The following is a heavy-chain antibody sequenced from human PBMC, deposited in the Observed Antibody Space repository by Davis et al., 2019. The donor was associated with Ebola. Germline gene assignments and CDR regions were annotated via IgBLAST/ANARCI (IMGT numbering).Heavy chain of an antibody. Sequence: ASVKVSCKASGYTFTSYYMHWVRQAPGQGLEWMGIINPSGGSTSYAQKFQGRVTMTPDTSTSTVYMELSSLRSEDTAVYYCARGAPNYYDSSGYYLYYYGMDVWGQGTTVTVSS. D-gene: IGHD3-22*01. CDR2: INPSGGST. CDR3: ARGAPNYYDSSGYYLYYYGMDV. V-gene: IGHV1-46*01. J-gene: IGHJ6*02. CDR1: GYTFTSYY.